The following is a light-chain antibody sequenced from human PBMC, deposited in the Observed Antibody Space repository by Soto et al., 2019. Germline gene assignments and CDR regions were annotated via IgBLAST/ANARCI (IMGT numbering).Light chain of an antibody. J-gene: IGKJ1*01. CDR3: QQYGSSPWT. Sequence: EIVLTQSPGTLSLSPGERATLSCRASQSVSSSYLAWYQQKPGQAPPPLTYGASSRATGIPDRFSGSGSGTDFTLTISRLEPEDFAVYYCQQYGSSPWTVGQGTKVEIK. V-gene: IGKV3-20*01. CDR2: GAS. CDR1: QSVSSSY.